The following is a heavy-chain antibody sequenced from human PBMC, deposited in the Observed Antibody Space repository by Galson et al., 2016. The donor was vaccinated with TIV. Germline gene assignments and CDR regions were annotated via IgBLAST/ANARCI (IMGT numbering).Heavy chain of an antibody. CDR2: IWFDGSND. CDR1: GFTFSSHG. V-gene: IGHV3-33*01. Sequence: SLRLSCATSGFTFSSHGMHWVRQAPGKGLEWVAVIWFDGSNDRYADSVKGRFTISRDNSKNTLYLQMNSLRAEDTAMYYCARGELATTKTLFDYWGQGTLVTVSS. CDR3: ARGELATTKTLFDY. J-gene: IGHJ4*02. D-gene: IGHD1-1*01.